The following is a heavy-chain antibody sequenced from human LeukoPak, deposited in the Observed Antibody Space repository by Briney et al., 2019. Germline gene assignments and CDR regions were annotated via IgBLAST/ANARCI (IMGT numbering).Heavy chain of an antibody. CDR2: ISSNGGST. CDR1: GLTFSSYA. V-gene: IGHV3-64*01. J-gene: IGHJ3*02. D-gene: IGHD3-3*01. CDR3: AKLPHDFWSGFDAFDI. Sequence: GGSLRLSCAASGLTFSSYAMSWVRQAPGKGLEWVSAISSNGGSTYYANSVKGRFTISRDNSKNTLYLQMGSLRAEDMAVYYCAKLPHDFWSGFDAFDIWGQGTMVTVSS.